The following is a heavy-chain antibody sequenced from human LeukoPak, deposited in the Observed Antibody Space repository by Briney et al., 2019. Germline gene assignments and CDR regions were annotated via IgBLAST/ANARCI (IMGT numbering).Heavy chain of an antibody. CDR3: ARRSGYDSLDY. V-gene: IGHV4-59*01. CDR2: IYYSGST. Sequence: PSETLSLTCTVSGGSISSYYWSWIRQPPGKGLEWIGYIYYSGSTNYNPSLKSRVTISVDTSKNQFSLKLSSVTAADTAVYYCARRSGYDSLDYWGQGTLVTISS. J-gene: IGHJ4*02. D-gene: IGHD5-12*01. CDR1: GGSISSYY.